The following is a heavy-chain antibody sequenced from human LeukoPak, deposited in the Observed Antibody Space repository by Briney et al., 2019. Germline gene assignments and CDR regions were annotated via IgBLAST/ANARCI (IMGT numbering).Heavy chain of an antibody. J-gene: IGHJ3*02. CDR1: GYSLSSGYY. V-gene: IGHV4-38-2*02. CDR3: ARDEGYCSGGSCYRGAFDI. Sequence: PSETLSLTCAVSGYSLSSGYYWGWIRQPPGKGLEWIGSIYHSGSTYYNPSLKSRVTISVDTSKNQFSLKLSYVTAADTAVYYCARDEGYCSGGSCYRGAFDIWGQGTMVTVSS. CDR2: IYHSGST. D-gene: IGHD2-15*01.